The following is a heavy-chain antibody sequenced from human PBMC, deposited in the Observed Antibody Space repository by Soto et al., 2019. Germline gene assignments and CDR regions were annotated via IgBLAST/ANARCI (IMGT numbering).Heavy chain of an antibody. CDR1: GYNLPIFV. CDR3: ARVPGRAVVDRRSFGPSSYYYNGMDV. D-gene: IGHD3-22*01. V-gene: IGHV1-18*01. CDR2: ISAYNGNT. Sequence: QVQLVQSGGEVKKPGASVKVSCEISGYNLPIFVIAWVRQAPGQGLEWMGWISAYNGNTKYAQKFQGRVTMTTDTSTSTAYMGRRALRSDDTAVYYCARVPGRAVVDRRSFGPSSYYYNGMDVWGQGTTVTVSS. J-gene: IGHJ6*02.